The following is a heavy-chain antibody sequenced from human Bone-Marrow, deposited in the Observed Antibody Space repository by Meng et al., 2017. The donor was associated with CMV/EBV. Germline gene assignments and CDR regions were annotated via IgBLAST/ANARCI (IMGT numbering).Heavy chain of an antibody. D-gene: IGHD3-3*01. CDR3: ARVSYDFWSGYLFDY. Sequence: SETLSLTFTVSGGSISSSSYYWGWIRQPPGKGLEWIGSIYYSGSTYYNPSLKSRVTISVDTSKNQFSLKLSSVTAADTAVYYCARVSYDFWSGYLFDYWGQGTLVTVSS. CDR2: IYYSGST. J-gene: IGHJ4*02. CDR1: GGSISSSSYY. V-gene: IGHV4-39*07.